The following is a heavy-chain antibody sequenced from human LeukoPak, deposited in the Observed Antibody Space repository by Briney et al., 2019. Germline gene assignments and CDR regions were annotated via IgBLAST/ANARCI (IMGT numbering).Heavy chain of an antibody. CDR2: IYYSGST. Sequence: SETLSLTCTVSGGSISSGSYYWSWIRQPPGKGLEWIGSIYYSGSTYYNPSLKSRVTISVDTSKNQFSLKLSSVTAADTAVYYCARDCGYYYGSGSGNNWFDPWGQGTLVTVSS. CDR1: GGSISSGSYY. CDR3: ARDCGYYYGSGSGNNWFDP. V-gene: IGHV4-39*07. D-gene: IGHD3-10*01. J-gene: IGHJ5*02.